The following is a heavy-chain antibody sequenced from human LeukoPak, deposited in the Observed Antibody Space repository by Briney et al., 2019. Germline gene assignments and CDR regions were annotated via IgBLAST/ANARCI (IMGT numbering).Heavy chain of an antibody. Sequence: SETLSLTCSVSGDSMSNSNYFWDWIRQRPGMGLEWIGSVYYSGRTYYNPSLKSRVTLSVDTTKNQFSLRVNSVTATDTAVYYCVRVGNSYSIRFDVWGQGIRVTVSS. J-gene: IGHJ4*02. CDR1: GDSMSNSNYF. V-gene: IGHV4-39*01. D-gene: IGHD4-11*01. CDR2: VYYSGRT. CDR3: VRVGNSYSIRFDV.